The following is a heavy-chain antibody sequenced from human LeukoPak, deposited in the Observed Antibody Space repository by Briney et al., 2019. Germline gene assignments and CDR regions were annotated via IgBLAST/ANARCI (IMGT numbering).Heavy chain of an antibody. CDR3: ARPRIAVAPWYFDL. J-gene: IGHJ2*01. V-gene: IGHV3-9*01. Sequence: GRSLRLSCAASGFTFDDYAMHWVRQAPGKGLEWVSGISWNSGSIGYADSVKGRFTISRDNAKNSLYLQMNSLRAEDTALYYCARPRIAVAPWYFDLWGRGILVTVSS. CDR2: ISWNSGSI. CDR1: GFTFDDYA. D-gene: IGHD6-19*01.